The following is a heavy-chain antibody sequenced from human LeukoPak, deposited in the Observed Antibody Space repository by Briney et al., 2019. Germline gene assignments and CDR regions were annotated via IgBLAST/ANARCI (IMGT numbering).Heavy chain of an antibody. J-gene: IGHJ4*02. CDR1: GFTFSSYW. D-gene: IGHD5-18*01. CDR2: INSDGSST. V-gene: IGHV3-74*01. CDR3: TQYTYGFFQY. Sequence: GGSLRLSCAASGFTFSSYWMHWVRQAPGKGLVWVSRINSDGSSTSYADSVKGRFTISRDNAKNTLHLQMNSLKTEDTAVYYCTQYTYGFFQYWGQGTLVTVSS.